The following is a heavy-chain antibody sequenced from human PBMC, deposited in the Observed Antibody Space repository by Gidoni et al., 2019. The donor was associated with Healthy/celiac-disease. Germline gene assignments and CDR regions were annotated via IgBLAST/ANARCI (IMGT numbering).Heavy chain of an antibody. D-gene: IGHD6-13*01. V-gene: IGHV4-39*01. Sequence: QLQLQESGPGLVKPSETLSLTCTVSGGSISSSSYYWGWIRQPPGKGLEWIGSIYYSGSTYYNPSLKSRVTISVDTSKNQFSLKLSSVTAADTAVYYCARRIRRAPRSSHFDYWGQGTLVTVSS. CDR3: ARRIRRAPRSSHFDY. CDR1: GGSISSSSYY. J-gene: IGHJ4*02. CDR2: IYYSGST.